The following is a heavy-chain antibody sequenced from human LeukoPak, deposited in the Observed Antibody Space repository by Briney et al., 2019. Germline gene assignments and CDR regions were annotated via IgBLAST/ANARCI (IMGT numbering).Heavy chain of an antibody. CDR1: GFTFSSYA. CDR3: ARELHPLRAFDI. J-gene: IGHJ3*02. Sequence: PGGSLRLSCAASGFTFSSYAMHWVRQAPGKGLEWVAVISYDGSNKYYADSVKGRFTISRDNSKNTLYLQMNSLRAEDTAVYYCARELHPLRAFDIWGQGTMVTVSS. CDR2: ISYDGSNK. D-gene: IGHD5-24*01. V-gene: IGHV3-30-3*01.